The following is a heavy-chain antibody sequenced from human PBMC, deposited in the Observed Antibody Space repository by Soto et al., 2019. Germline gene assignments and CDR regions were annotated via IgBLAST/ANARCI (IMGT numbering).Heavy chain of an antibody. CDR3: AREDGSLGPTPPPPSEYFHH. D-gene: IGHD1-26*01. Sequence: QVQLVQSGGGVVQPGRSLRLSCAASGFTFNHYPIHWVRQAPGKGLEWVAVISYDGRNRYYADSVRGRFTISRDNSKNTLYLQMNTLRPEDTAVYYWAREDGSLGPTPPPPSEYFHHWGQGTLVTVSS. V-gene: IGHV3-30*04. CDR2: ISYDGRNR. J-gene: IGHJ1*01. CDR1: GFTFNHYP.